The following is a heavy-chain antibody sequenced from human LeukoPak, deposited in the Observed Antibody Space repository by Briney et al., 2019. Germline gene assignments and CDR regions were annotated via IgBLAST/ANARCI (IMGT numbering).Heavy chain of an antibody. CDR2: ISSSGSTI. V-gene: IGHV3-48*03. J-gene: IGHJ3*02. CDR1: GFTFSSYE. Sequence: GGSLRLSCAASGFTFSSYEMNWLRQAPGKGLEWVSYISSSGSTIYYADSVRGRFTISRDNAKNSLYLQMNSLRAEDTAVYYCARTYIVVVTASAFDIWGQGTMVTVSS. CDR3: ARTYIVVVTASAFDI. D-gene: IGHD2-21*02.